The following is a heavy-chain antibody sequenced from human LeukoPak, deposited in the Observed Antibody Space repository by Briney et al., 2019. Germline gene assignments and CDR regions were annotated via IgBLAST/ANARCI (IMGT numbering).Heavy chain of an antibody. V-gene: IGHV3-7*01. CDR2: INPDGSVK. CDR3: ARDRGYNSFDY. J-gene: IGHJ4*02. Sequence: GGSLRLSCAASGVTFSSLWMTWVRQAPGKGLEWVANINPDGSVKNYVDSMRGRFTISRDNAKNSLYLQMNSLRAEDTAVYYCARDRGYNSFDYWGQGTLVAVSS. CDR1: GVTFSSLW. D-gene: IGHD3-10*01.